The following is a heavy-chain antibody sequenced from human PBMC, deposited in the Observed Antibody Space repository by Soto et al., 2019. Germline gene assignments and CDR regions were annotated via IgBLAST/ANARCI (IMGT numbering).Heavy chain of an antibody. CDR1: GYSFTSYW. V-gene: IGHV5-10-1*01. Sequence: EXLNISCNGSGYSFTSYWISWVRQMPGKGLEWMGRIDPSDSYTNYSPSFQGHVTISADKSISTAYLQWSSLKASDTAMYYCARARGIAAAGNRLGWFDPWGQGTMVTV. CDR3: ARARGIAAAGNRLGWFDP. J-gene: IGHJ5*02. CDR2: IDPSDSYT. D-gene: IGHD6-13*01.